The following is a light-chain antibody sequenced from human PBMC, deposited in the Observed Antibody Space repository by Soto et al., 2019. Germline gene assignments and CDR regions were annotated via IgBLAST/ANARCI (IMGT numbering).Light chain of an antibody. CDR1: QSATSNY. CDR3: QHYVTSPTT. CDR2: GAS. J-gene: IGKJ1*01. V-gene: IGKV3-20*01. Sequence: EIVSTTSPGTLSLSPRERATLSCVASQSATSNYLAWYQQKPGQAPRLLIFGASIRVTGIPDRFIGSGSGTDFTLTISRLEPEDFAVYYCQHYVTSPTTVGQGAKVDI.